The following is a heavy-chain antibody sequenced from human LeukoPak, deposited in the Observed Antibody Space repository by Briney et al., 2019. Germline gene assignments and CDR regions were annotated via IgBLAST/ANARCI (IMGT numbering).Heavy chain of an antibody. J-gene: IGHJ4*02. CDR3: ARGCGGIEARRGCDWGFY. D-gene: IGHD6-6*01. CDR2: ISYDGSNK. Sequence: GRSLRLSCAASGFTFSSYAMHWVRQAPGKGLEWVAVISYDGSNKYYADSVKGRFTISRDNSKNTLYLQMNSLRAEDTAVYYCARGCGGIEARRGCDWGFYWGQGTLVTVSS. V-gene: IGHV3-30-3*01. CDR1: GFTFSSYA.